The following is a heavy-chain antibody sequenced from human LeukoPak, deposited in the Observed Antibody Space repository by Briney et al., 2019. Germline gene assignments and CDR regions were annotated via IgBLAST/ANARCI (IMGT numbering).Heavy chain of an antibody. CDR3: ARRYYDSSGYAHFDY. J-gene: IGHJ4*02. CDR2: IYYSGST. CDR1: GGSISSYY. Sequence: SETLSLTCTVSGGSISSYYWSWIRQPAGKGLEWIGYIYYSGSTNYNPSLKSRVTISVDTPKNQFSLKLSSVTAADTAVYYCARRYYDSSGYAHFDYWGQGTLVTVSS. V-gene: IGHV4-59*01. D-gene: IGHD3-22*01.